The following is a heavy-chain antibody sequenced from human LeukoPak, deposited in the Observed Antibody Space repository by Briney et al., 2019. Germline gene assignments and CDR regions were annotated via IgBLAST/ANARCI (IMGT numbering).Heavy chain of an antibody. J-gene: IGHJ4*02. CDR2: TYYRSKWYN. CDR1: GYGVSSNSAA. Sequence: SRTLSLTCAISGYGVSSNSAAWKWIRQSPSRGFEWLGRTYYRSKWYNDYAVSVKSRITINPDTSRNQFSLHLNSVTPEDTAVYYCTSEAVWGTSDYWAQGTLVTVSS. D-gene: IGHD3-16*01. V-gene: IGHV6-1*01. CDR3: TSEAVWGTSDY.